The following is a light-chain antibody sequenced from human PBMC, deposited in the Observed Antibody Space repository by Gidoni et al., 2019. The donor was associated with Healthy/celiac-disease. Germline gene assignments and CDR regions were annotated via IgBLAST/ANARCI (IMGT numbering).Light chain of an antibody. V-gene: IGKV4-1*01. J-gene: IGKJ2*04. CDR3: QQYYSTPCS. CDR2: WAS. Sequence: EIVMTQSPASLAVSLGERATINCKSSQSVLYSSNNKNYLAWYQQKPGQPPKLLIYWASTRESGVPDRFSGSGSGTDFTLTISSLQAEDVAVYYCQQYYSTPCSFGQGTKLEIK. CDR1: QSVLYSSNNKNY.